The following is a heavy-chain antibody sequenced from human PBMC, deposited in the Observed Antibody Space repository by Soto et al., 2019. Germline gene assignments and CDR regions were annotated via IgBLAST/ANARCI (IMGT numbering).Heavy chain of an antibody. CDR1: GFTFSSYG. J-gene: IGHJ4*02. Sequence: GGSLRLSCAASGFTFSSYGMHWVRQAPGKGLEWVAVIWYDGSNKYYADSVKGRFTISRDNSKNTLYLQMNSLRAEDTAVYYCARGVGLTSQNFDYWGQGTLVTVSS. V-gene: IGHV3-33*01. D-gene: IGHD2-15*01. CDR3: ARGVGLTSQNFDY. CDR2: IWYDGSNK.